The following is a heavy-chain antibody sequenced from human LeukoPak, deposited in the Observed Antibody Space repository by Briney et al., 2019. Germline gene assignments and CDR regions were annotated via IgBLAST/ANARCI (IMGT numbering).Heavy chain of an antibody. CDR3: AREHSSGWYEDAFDI. CDR2: ISYDGSNK. CDR1: GFTFSSYG. V-gene: IGHV3-30*03. Sequence: GGSLRLSCAASGFTFSSYGMHWVRQAPGKGLEWVAVISYDGSNKYYADSVKGRFTISRDNSKNTLYLQMGSLRAEDMAVYYCAREHSSGWYEDAFDIWGQGTMVTVSS. D-gene: IGHD6-19*01. J-gene: IGHJ3*02.